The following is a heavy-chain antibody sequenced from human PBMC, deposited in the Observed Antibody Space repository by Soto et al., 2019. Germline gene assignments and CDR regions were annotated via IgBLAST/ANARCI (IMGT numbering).Heavy chain of an antibody. J-gene: IGHJ5*02. D-gene: IGHD3-16*02. CDR3: AKDTHYDYVWGSFRKYNTHSNRFDP. CDR2: ISYDGSNK. Sequence: SLRLSCAASGFTFSSYGMHWVRQAPGKGLEWVAVISYDGSNKYYADSVKGRFTISRDNSKNTLYLQMNSLRAEDTAVYYCAKDTHYDYVWGSFRKYNTHSNRFDPSGQRTLDPVSS. CDR1: GFTFSSYG. V-gene: IGHV3-30*18.